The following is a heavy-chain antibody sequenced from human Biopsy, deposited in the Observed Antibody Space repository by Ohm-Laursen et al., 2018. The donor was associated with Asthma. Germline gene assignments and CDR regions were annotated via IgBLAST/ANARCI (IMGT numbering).Heavy chain of an antibody. CDR1: SGSGGYMRSGNYY. CDR3: VRGSSSWHHGPFHYYYGLDV. Sequence: TLSLTCSLSSGSGGYMRSGNYYWGWIRQPPGKGLEWIGSIYYSGTTYYNPSLESRVTVSADTSKNQFSLKLTSGTAADTAVYYCVRGSSSWHHGPFHYYYGLDVWGQGTTATVSS. CDR2: IYYSGTT. J-gene: IGHJ6*02. D-gene: IGHD6-13*01. V-gene: IGHV4-39*01.